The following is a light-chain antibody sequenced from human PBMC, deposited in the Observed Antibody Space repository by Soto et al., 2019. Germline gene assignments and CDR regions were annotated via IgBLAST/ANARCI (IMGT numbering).Light chain of an antibody. CDR2: DAS. CDR3: QQYGSSPIT. V-gene: IGKV3-20*01. Sequence: EIVLSQSPATLSLSPGERATVSRRASQSVSSYLAWYQQKPGQAPRLLISDASNRATGIPARFSGSGSGTDFTLTISRLEPEDFAVYYCQQYGSSPITFGPGTKVDIK. J-gene: IGKJ3*01. CDR1: QSVSSY.